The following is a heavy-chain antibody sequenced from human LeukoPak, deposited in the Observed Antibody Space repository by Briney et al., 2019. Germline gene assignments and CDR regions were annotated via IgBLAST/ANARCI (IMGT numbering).Heavy chain of an antibody. J-gene: IGHJ4*02. CDR3: ARDPISAYYFDY. D-gene: IGHD2-21*01. V-gene: IGHV4-39*07. CDR2: IHYGGSS. Sequence: PSETLSLTCTVSGGSISSSNYYWGWLRQPPGKGLEWIGSIHYGGSSYYNPSLQSRVTISVDTSKNQFSLNLRSVTAADTAIYYCARDPISAYYFDYWGQGTLVTVSS. CDR1: GGSISSSNYY.